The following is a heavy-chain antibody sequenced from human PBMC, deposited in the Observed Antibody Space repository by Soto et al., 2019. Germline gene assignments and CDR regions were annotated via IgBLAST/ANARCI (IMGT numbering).Heavy chain of an antibody. D-gene: IGHD3-10*01. CDR3: AKDIALVRGVIIAIDV. J-gene: IGHJ6*02. CDR2: TSYDGDNK. CDR1: GFTFSNYG. Sequence: GGSLRLSCAASGFTFSNYGMHWVRQAPGKGLEWVALTSYDGDNKYYGDSVKGRFTISRDNSKNTLYLQMNSLRVEDTAVYYCAKDIALVRGVIIAIDVWGQGTTVTVSS. V-gene: IGHV3-30*18.